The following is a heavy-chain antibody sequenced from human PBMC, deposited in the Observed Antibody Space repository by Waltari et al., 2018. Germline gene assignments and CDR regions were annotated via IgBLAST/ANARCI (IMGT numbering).Heavy chain of an antibody. CDR3: ARGSRFMDV. Sequence: QVQLVQSGAEVKKPGASVRVSCKASGYTFSSYYIHWVRQAPGQGLEWMGIINPSGGSTTYEQKFQGRVTMTRDTSTSTVYMELSSLRSEDTAVYYCARGSRFMDVWDKGTTVTVSS. CDR2: INPSGGST. V-gene: IGHV1-46*01. J-gene: IGHJ6*04. D-gene: IGHD3-3*01. CDR1: GYTFSSYY.